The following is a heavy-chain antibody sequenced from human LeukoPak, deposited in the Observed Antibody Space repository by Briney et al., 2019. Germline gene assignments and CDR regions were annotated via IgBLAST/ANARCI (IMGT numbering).Heavy chain of an antibody. V-gene: IGHV3-30*04. D-gene: IGHD5-18*01. CDR1: GFTFSSYA. J-gene: IGHJ4*02. CDR3: ARGKQLWLYYFDY. CDR2: ISYDGSTK. Sequence: GGSLRLSCAASGFTFSSYAMHWVRQAPGKGLEWVAVISYDGSTKYYADSVKGRFTISRDNSKNTLYLQMNSLRAEDTAVYYCARGKQLWLYYFDYWGQGTLVTVSS.